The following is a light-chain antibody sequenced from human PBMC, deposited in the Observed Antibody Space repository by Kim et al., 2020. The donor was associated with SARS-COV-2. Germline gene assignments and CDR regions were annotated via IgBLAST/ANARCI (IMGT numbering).Light chain of an antibody. CDR3: QQHRNWPLT. CDR1: QSVSSS. CDR2: HVS. Sequence: EIVLTQSPATLSLSPGERATLSCRASQSVSSSLAWYRQKPGQVPRLLIYHVSNRATGIPARFSGSGSGTDFTLTISSLEPEDFAVYYCQQHRNWPLTFGGGTKVEIK. J-gene: IGKJ4*01. V-gene: IGKV3-11*01.